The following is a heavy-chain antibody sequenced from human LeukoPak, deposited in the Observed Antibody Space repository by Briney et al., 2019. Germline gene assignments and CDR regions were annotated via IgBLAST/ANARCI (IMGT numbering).Heavy chain of an antibody. CDR1: GYSISSGYY. J-gene: IGHJ4*02. Sequence: SETLSLTCTVSGYSISSGYYWGWIRQPPGKGLEWIGSIYHSGSTYYNPSLKSRVTISVDTSKNQFSLKLSSVTVADTAVYYCARDRAAVYYFDYWGQGTLVTVSS. CDR3: ARDRAAVYYFDY. CDR2: IYHSGST. V-gene: IGHV4-38-2*02. D-gene: IGHD6-13*01.